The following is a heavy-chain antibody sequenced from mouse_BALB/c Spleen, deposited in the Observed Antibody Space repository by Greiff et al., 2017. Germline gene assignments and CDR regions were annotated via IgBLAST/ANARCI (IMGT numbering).Heavy chain of an antibody. Sequence: VQVVESGPGLVAPSQSLSITCTVSGFSLTGYGVNWVRQPPGKGLEWLGMIWGDGSTDYNSALKSRLSISKDNSKSQVFLKMNSLQTDDTARYYGARDTTTVVPHYAMDYWGQGTSVTVSS. CDR1: GFSLTGYG. D-gene: IGHD1-1*01. CDR2: IWGDGST. J-gene: IGHJ4*01. CDR3: ARDTTTVVPHYAMDY. V-gene: IGHV2-6-7*01.